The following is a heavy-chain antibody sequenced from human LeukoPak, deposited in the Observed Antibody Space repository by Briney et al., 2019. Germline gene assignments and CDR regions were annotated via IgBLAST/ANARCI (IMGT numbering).Heavy chain of an antibody. CDR2: IRYDGSNK. CDR3: AKSSDGSTSFDQ. Sequence: GGSLRLSCAASGFTFSSYGMHWVRQAPGKGLEWVAFIRYDGSNKYYVDSVKGRFTISRDNSKNTLYLQINSLRAEDMALYYCAKSSDGSTSFDQWGQGTLVTVSS. CDR1: GFTFSSYG. D-gene: IGHD2-2*01. J-gene: IGHJ4*02. V-gene: IGHV3-30*02.